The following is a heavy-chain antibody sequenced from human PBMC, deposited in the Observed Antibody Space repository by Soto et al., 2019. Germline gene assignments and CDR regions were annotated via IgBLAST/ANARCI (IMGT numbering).Heavy chain of an antibody. J-gene: IGHJ4*02. Sequence: QVQLQESGPGLVKPSQTLTLTCSVSGGSISRSNYYWHWIRQHPGKGLEWIGNIYYSGRTDYNPSLKSRVTISVDTSKNQFSLRLSSVTAADTAVYYCAKTWGGDFPPIGDWGPGTLVTVSS. CDR2: IYYSGRT. V-gene: IGHV4-31*03. D-gene: IGHD2-21*02. CDR3: AKTWGGDFPPIGD. CDR1: GGSISRSNYY.